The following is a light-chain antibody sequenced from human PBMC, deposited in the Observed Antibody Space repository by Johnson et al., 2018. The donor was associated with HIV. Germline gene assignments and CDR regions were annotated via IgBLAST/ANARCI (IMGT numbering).Light chain of an antibody. CDR2: DNN. V-gene: IGLV1-51*01. Sequence: QSVLTQPPSVSAAPGQKVIISCSGSSSNIGNNYVSWYQQLPGTAPKLLIYDNNKRPSGIPGRFSGSKSGTSATLDLTGLQTGDEADYYGGTWDSSLRTGFFGSGTKVTVL. CDR3: GTWDSSLRTGF. J-gene: IGLJ1*01. CDR1: SSNIGNNY.